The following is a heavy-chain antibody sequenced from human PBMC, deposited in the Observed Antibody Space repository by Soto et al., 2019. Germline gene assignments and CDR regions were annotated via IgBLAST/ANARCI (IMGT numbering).Heavy chain of an antibody. V-gene: IGHV4-4*02. CDR1: SGSISSSNW. CDR2: IYHSGST. J-gene: IGHJ4*02. CDR3: ARGGHQTGSDY. Sequence: QVQLQESGPGLVKPSGTLSLTCAVSSGSISSSNWWSWVRQPPGKVLEWIGEIYHSGSTNYNPSLKSRVTLSVDKSKNQVSLKLSSVTAADTAVYYCARGGHQTGSDYWGQGTLVTVSS. D-gene: IGHD3-9*01.